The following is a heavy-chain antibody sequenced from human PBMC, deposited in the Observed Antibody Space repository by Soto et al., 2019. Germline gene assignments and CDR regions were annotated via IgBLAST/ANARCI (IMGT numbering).Heavy chain of an antibody. CDR1: GASISSGNFY. CDR3: ARGRPRVAVRHYFDS. D-gene: IGHD3-10*01. V-gene: IGHV4-31*02. J-gene: IGHJ4*01. Sequence: QVQLQESGPGLVKASQTLSLTCKVSGASISSGNFYWSWIRQSPQRGLGWIGYIKSGGTTDYNPSLRGRVFIALDTSKNQFSLKLGDAAAADTAVYFCARGRPRVAVRHYFDSWGHGTLVTVSS. CDR2: IKSGGTT.